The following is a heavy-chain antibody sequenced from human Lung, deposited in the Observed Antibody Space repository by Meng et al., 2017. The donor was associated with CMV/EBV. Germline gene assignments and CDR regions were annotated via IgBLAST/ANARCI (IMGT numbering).Heavy chain of an antibody. Sequence: GGSLRLXCKGSGYSFTSYWIGWVRQMPGKGLEWMGIIYPGDSDTRYSPSFQRQVTISADKSISTAYLQWSSLKASDTAMYYCARTVKYYYDSSAPDPWSQGXLVTVSS. CDR3: ARTVKYYYDSSAPDP. V-gene: IGHV5-51*01. CDR1: GYSFTSYW. J-gene: IGHJ5*02. CDR2: IYPGDSDT. D-gene: IGHD3-22*01.